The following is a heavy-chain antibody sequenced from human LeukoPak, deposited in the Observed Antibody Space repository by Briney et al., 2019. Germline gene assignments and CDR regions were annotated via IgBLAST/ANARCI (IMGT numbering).Heavy chain of an antibody. V-gene: IGHV1-18*01. CDR2: ISAYNGNT. CDR1: GYTFTSYA. D-gene: IGHD2-2*01. J-gene: IGHJ3*02. Sequence: ASVKVSCKASGYTFTSYAISWVRQAPGQGLEWMGWISAYNGNTNYAQKLQGRVTMTTDTSTSTAYMELRSLRSDDTAVYYCARDLVVVPAAKLDFPNAFDIWGQGTMVTVSS. CDR3: ARDLVVVPAAKLDFPNAFDI.